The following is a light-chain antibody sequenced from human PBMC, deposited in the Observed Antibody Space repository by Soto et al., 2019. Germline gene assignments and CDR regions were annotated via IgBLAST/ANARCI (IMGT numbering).Light chain of an antibody. V-gene: IGKV3-20*01. CDR1: QSVSSSF. Sequence: ELVLTQSPGTLSLSPGERATLSCRASQSVSSSFLGWYQQKPGQTPRLLIYGASSRATGIPDSFSGSGSGTDFTLTTSRLEPEDFAVYYCQYYGSSPRTFGQGTKVEVK. CDR2: GAS. J-gene: IGKJ1*01. CDR3: QYYGSSPRT.